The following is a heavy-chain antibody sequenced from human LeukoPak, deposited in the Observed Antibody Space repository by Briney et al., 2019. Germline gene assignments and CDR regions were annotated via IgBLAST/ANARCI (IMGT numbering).Heavy chain of an antibody. CDR3: VRGGVWGISSNWLES. J-gene: IGHJ5*01. D-gene: IGHD7-27*01. V-gene: IGHV3-13*04. CDR2: FIPAGDR. Sequence: QPGGSLRLSCAASGFPFSSHDMHWVRQAAGKGLEWVSGFIPAGDRYYAESVKGRFTISRDNAKSSWYLQMSSLRVGERAVYYGVRGGVWGISSNWLESWGQGILVTVSS. CDR1: GFPFSSHD.